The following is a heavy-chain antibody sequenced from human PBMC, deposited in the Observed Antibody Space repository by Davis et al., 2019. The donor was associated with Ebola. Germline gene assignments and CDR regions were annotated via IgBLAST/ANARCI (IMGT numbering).Heavy chain of an antibody. CDR1: GFSFSSYW. Sequence: GGSLKISCAASGFSFSSYWMHWVRQAPGKGLVWVSRIKTDGSSTGYGDSVRGRFTISRDNAKNTLYLQMNNLRSEDTAVYYCENAITAAATIGNYWGQGTLVTVSS. CDR2: IKTDGSST. CDR3: ENAITAAATIGNY. J-gene: IGHJ4*02. V-gene: IGHV3-74*01. D-gene: IGHD6-13*01.